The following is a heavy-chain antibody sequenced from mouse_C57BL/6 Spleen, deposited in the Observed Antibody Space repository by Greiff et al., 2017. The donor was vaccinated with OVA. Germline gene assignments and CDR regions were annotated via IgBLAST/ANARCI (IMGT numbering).Heavy chain of an antibody. V-gene: IGHV1-72*01. D-gene: IGHD1-1*01. Sequence: QVQLQQPGAELVKPGASVKLSCKASGYTFTSYWMHWVKQRPGRGLEWIGRIDPNSGGTKYNEKFKSKATLTVDKPSSTAYMQLSSLTSEDSAVYYCARWRDSYYDAFYYYAMDYWGQGTSVTVSS. CDR3: ARWRDSYYDAFYYYAMDY. J-gene: IGHJ4*01. CDR1: GYTFTSYW. CDR2: IDPNSGGT.